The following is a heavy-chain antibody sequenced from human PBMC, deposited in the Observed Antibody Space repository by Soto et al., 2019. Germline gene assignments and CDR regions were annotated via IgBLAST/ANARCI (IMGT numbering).Heavy chain of an antibody. CDR2: IGSGPDDS. J-gene: IGHJ3*02. Sequence: GGSLRLSCAASGFTFSTYAMSWVRQAPGKGLEWVSSIGSGPDDSDSADSVKGRFIISRDNSKNIVSLHMNSLRAEDTAVYSCARPSVVEGTYVAFDIWGQGTRVTVSS. V-gene: IGHV3-23*01. D-gene: IGHD3-22*01. CDR1: GFTFSTYA. CDR3: ARPSVVEGTYVAFDI.